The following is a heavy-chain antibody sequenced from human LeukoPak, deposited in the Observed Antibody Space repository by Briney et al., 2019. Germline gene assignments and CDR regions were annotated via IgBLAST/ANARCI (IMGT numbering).Heavy chain of an antibody. CDR2: IKQDGSEK. CDR3: ARDEVEQQLVRWSYYYYMDV. V-gene: IGHV3-7*01. D-gene: IGHD6-13*01. CDR1: GFTFSSYW. Sequence: GGSLTLSCATSGFTFSSYWMNWVRQAPGKGLEWVANIKQDGSEKYYVDSVKGRFTISRDNAKNSLYLQMNSLRAEDTAVYYCARDEVEQQLVRWSYYYYMDVWGKGTTVTVSS. J-gene: IGHJ6*03.